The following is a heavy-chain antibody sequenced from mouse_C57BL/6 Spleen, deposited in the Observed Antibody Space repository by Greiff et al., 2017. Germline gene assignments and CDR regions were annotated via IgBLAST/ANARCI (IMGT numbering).Heavy chain of an antibody. V-gene: IGHV1-80*01. CDR3: ARDEGYYDSSDWYCDV. Sequence: QVQLQQSGAELVKPGASVKISCKASGSAFSSYWMNWVKQRPGKGLEWLGQISPGDGATPYTGKFKGKATLTADKSSSTGYMQLSSLTAEDSAVYFCARDEGYYDSSDWYCDVWGTGTTVTVSS. J-gene: IGHJ1*03. D-gene: IGHD2-3*01. CDR2: ISPGDGAT. CDR1: GSAFSSYW.